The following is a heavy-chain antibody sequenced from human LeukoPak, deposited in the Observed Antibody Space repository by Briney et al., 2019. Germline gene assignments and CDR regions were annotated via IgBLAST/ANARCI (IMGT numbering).Heavy chain of an antibody. CDR2: INHSGST. V-gene: IGHV4-34*01. CDR3: ARGLRIAAARVPLAPRFDY. J-gene: IGHJ4*02. CDR1: GFTFSNYV. Sequence: PGGSLRLSCAASGFTFSNYVMSWIRQPPGKGLEWIGEINHSGSTNYNPSLKSRVTISVDTSKNQFSLKLSSVTAADTAVYYCARGLRIAAARVPLAPRFDYWGQGTLVTVSS. D-gene: IGHD6-13*01.